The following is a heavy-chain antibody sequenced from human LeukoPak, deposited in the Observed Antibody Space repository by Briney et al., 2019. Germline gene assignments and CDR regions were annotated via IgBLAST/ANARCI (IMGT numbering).Heavy chain of an antibody. J-gene: IGHJ6*02. CDR2: IWYDGSNK. CDR3: ARARYCSSTSCYAGGYYYYGMDV. D-gene: IGHD2-2*01. V-gene: IGHV3-33*01. CDR1: GFTFSSYG. Sequence: GGSLRLSCAASGFTFSSYGMHWVRQAPGKGLEWVAVIWYDGSNKYYADSVKGRFTISRDNSKNTLYLQMNSLGAEDTAVYYCARARYCSSTSCYAGGYYYYGMDVWGQGTMVTVSS.